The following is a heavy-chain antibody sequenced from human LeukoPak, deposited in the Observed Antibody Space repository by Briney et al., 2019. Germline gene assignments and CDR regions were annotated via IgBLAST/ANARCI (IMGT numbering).Heavy chain of an antibody. J-gene: IGHJ6*03. CDR2: ISSSGSTI. D-gene: IGHD6-19*01. Sequence: GGSLRLSCAASGFTFSSYEMNWVRQAPGKGLEWVSYISSSGSTIYYADSVKGRFTISRDNAKNSLYLQMNSLRAEDTAVYYCARDRIAVAGTHYYYYYMDVWGKGTTVTISS. CDR3: ARDRIAVAGTHYYYYYMDV. CDR1: GFTFSSYE. V-gene: IGHV3-48*03.